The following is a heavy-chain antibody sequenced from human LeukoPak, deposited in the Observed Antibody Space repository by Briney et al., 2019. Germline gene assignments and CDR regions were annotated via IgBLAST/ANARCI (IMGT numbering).Heavy chain of an antibody. V-gene: IGHV3-30-3*01. CDR1: GFTFSSYA. D-gene: IGHD3-10*01. CDR3: ARGALWFGEFPTGMDV. Sequence: GGSLRLSCAASGFTFSSYAMHWVRQAPGKGLEWVAVISYGGSNKYYADSVKGRFTISRDNSKNTLYLQMNSLRAEDTAVYYCARGALWFGEFPTGMDVWGQGTTVTVSS. J-gene: IGHJ6*02. CDR2: ISYGGSNK.